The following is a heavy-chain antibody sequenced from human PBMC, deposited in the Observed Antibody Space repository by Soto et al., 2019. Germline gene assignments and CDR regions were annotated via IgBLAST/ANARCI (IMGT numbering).Heavy chain of an antibody. D-gene: IGHD2-15*01. J-gene: IGHJ3*01. V-gene: IGHV1-18*01. CDR1: GYTFTGYG. CDR3: GRDGSGGIIDS. CDR2: ISAFNGNT. Sequence: QVQLVQSGAEVKKPGASVKVSCKTSGYTFTGYGINWVRQAPGHGLEWMGWISAFNGNTRYGQNIQDRVIMTTDTSTSTAYVEMRSLRIEDTDVYFCGRDGSGGIIDSWGQGTMLIVSS.